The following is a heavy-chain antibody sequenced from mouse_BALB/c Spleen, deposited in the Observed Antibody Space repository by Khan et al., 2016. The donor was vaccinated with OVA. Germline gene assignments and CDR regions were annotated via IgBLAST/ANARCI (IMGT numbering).Heavy chain of an antibody. J-gene: IGHJ4*01. CDR1: GDTFSDYA. CDR2: ISTYNGNT. CDR3: ARGDFLLRLRGMDY. D-gene: IGHD2-2*01. V-gene: IGHV1S137*01. Sequence: QVQLKESGPEVVRPGVSVKISCKGSGDTFSDYAMHWVKQSPAKSLEWIGVISTYNGNTSYNQKFKGQATMTVDKSSSTAFLELARLTSEDSAFYSSARGDFLLRLRGMDYGGQGTSVTVSS.